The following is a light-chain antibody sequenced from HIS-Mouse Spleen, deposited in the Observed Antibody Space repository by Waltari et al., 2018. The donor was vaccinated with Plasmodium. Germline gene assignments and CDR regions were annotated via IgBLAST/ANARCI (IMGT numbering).Light chain of an antibody. CDR2: EDS. Sequence: SYELTQPPSVSVSPGQTARITCSGDALPKKYAYWYQQKSGQAHVLVIQEDSKRPAGIPERFSGSSSGTRANLTISGAQVEDEADYYWYSTDSSGNHRVFGGGTKLTVL. CDR1: ALPKKY. J-gene: IGLJ3*02. V-gene: IGLV3-10*01. CDR3: YSTDSSGNHRV.